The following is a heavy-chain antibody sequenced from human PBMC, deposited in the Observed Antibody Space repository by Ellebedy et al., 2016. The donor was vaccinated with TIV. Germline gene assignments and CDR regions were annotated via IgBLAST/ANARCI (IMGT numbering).Heavy chain of an antibody. V-gene: IGHV5-51*01. CDR3: ARRLDRESGFDP. CDR2: IFPHVSDV. CDR1: GDRFTMYW. J-gene: IGHJ5*02. D-gene: IGHD3-22*01. Sequence: GESLKISCRDLGDRFTMYWIAWVRQLPGKGLEWMGSIFPHVSDVTYSPSFEGQVTISADKSISTAYLQWNSLKASDTAIYYCARRLDRESGFDPWGQGTLVTVSS.